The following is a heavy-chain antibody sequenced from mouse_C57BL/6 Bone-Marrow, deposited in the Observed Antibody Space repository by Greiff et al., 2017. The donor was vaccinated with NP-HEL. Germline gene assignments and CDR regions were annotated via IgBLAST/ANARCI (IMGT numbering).Heavy chain of an antibody. V-gene: IGHV1-55*01. Sequence: GQVQQPGAELVKPGASVKMSCKASGYTFTSYWITWVKQRPGQGLEWIGDIYPGSGSTYYNEKFKSKATLTVDTSSSTAYMQLSSLTSEDAAVYYCARAFGGFNWYFDVGGRGTAVTVTA. J-gene: IGHJ1*03. CDR2: IYPGSGST. CDR3: ARAFGGFNWYFDV. D-gene: IGHD1-1*02. CDR1: GYTFTSYW.